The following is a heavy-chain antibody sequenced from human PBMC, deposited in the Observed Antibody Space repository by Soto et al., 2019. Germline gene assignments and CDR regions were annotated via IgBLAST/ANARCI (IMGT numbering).Heavy chain of an antibody. CDR1: VGSFSGYY. D-gene: IGHD3-10*01. Sequence: SETLSLTGAVYVGSFSGYYWSWIRQPPGKGLEWIGEINHSGSTNYNPSLKGRVDISVDTSKNQFSLKLSSVTAADTAVYYCARDHAGSGTINFDYWGQGTPVTVPQ. V-gene: IGHV4-34*01. CDR3: ARDHAGSGTINFDY. CDR2: INHSGST. J-gene: IGHJ4*02.